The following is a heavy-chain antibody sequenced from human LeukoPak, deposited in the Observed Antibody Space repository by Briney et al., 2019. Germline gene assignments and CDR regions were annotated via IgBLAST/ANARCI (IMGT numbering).Heavy chain of an antibody. V-gene: IGHV3-23*01. CDR1: GFTSSSYA. D-gene: IGHD3-22*01. J-gene: IGHJ4*02. CDR3: AKQVEYYYDSSGHFDY. Sequence: GGSLRLSCAASGFTSSSYAMSWVRQAPGKGLDWVSAISGSGGSTYYADSVKGRFTISRDNSKNSLYLQMNSLRAEDTAVYYCAKQVEYYYDSSGHFDYWGQGTLVTVSS. CDR2: ISGSGGST.